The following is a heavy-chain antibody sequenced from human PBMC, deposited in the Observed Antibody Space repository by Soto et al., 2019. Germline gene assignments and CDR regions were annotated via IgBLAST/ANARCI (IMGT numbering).Heavy chain of an antibody. D-gene: IGHD1-26*01. CDR3: VRAYSGSYTFDY. CDR1: GYSFTIYG. CDR2: ISTYNDNT. Sequence: KVSCKASGYSFTIYGISCVRQAPGQGLEWMGWISTYNDNTNYAQALQGRFTMTTDTLTSTASMELRSLTSDDTAVYYCVRAYSGSYTFDYWGQGTLVTVSS. J-gene: IGHJ4*02. V-gene: IGHV1-18*04.